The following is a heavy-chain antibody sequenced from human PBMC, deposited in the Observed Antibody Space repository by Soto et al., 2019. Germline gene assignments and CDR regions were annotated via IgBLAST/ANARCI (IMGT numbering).Heavy chain of an antibody. CDR1: GFTFSNAW. Sequence: EVQLVESGGGLVKPGGSLRLSCAASGFTFSNAWMSWVRQAPGKGLEWVGRIKSKRDGGTKDYAAPVKDRFTISRDDSKITLYLQVSSLKTEDTAVYYCTPDNCCGGRCAGWDLWGKGTRITFSS. CDR2: IKSKRDGGTK. J-gene: IGHJ6*04. D-gene: IGHD2-15*01. V-gene: IGHV3-15*01. CDR3: TPDNCCGGRCAGWDL.